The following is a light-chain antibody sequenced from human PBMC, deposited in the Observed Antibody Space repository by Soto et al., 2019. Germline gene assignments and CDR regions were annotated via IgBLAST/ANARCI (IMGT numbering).Light chain of an antibody. CDR2: DAS. Sequence: ASVGDRVTITCRASQSISSWLAWYQQKPGKAPKLLIYDASSLESGVPSRFSGSGSGTEFTLTISSLQPDDFATYYCQQYNSYSYTFGQGTKVDIK. J-gene: IGKJ2*01. V-gene: IGKV1-5*01. CDR1: QSISSW. CDR3: QQYNSYSYT.